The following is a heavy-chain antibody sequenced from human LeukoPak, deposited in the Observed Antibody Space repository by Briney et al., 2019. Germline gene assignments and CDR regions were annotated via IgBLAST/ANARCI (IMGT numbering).Heavy chain of an antibody. J-gene: IGHJ4*02. CDR2: IYYSGST. CDR1: GGSISSSSCY. Sequence: SETLSLTCTVSGGSISSSSCYWGWIRQPPGKGLEWIGSIYYSGSTYYNPSLKSRVTISVDTSKNQFSLKLSSVTAADTAVYYCARDRWDDSSGFYYWGQGTLVTVSS. V-gene: IGHV4-39*07. CDR3: ARDRWDDSSGFYY. D-gene: IGHD3-22*01.